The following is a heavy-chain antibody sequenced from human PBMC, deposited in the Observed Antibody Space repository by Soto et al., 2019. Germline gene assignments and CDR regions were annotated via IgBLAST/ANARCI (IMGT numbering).Heavy chain of an antibody. CDR2: IWYDGSNK. CDR3: ARGGTDYGGNSDY. Sequence: QVQLVESGGGVVQPGRSLRLSCAASGFTFSSYGMHWVRQAPGKGLEWVAVIWYDGSNKYYADSVKGRFTISRDNSENTLYLQMNSLRAEDTAVYYCARGGTDYGGNSDYWGQGTLVTVSS. CDR1: GFTFSSYG. V-gene: IGHV3-33*01. D-gene: IGHD4-17*01. J-gene: IGHJ4*02.